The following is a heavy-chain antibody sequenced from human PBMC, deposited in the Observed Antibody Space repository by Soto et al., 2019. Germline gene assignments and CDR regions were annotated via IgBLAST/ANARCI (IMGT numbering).Heavy chain of an antibody. D-gene: IGHD5-12*01. J-gene: IGHJ3*02. CDR1: GGSISSSSYY. Sequence: SGTLSLTCTVSGGSISSSSYYWGWIRQPPGKGLEWIGSIYYSGSTYYNPSLKSRVTTSVDTSKNQFSLKLSSVTAADTAVYYWARGRSFRSGSESYDAFDIWGQRTMVTVSS. V-gene: IGHV4-39*01. CDR3: ARGRSFRSGSESYDAFDI. CDR2: IYYSGST.